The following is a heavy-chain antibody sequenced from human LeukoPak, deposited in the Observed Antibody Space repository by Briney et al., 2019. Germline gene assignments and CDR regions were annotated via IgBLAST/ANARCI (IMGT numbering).Heavy chain of an antibody. CDR3: ARGRYGWLPFDY. CDR2: IYYSGST. V-gene: IGHV4-59*01. J-gene: IGHJ4*02. D-gene: IGHD3-16*01. Sequence: SETLSLTCTVSGGSISSNYWNWVRQPPGKGLEWIGYIYYSGSTNYNPSLKSRVTISVDTSKNQFTLKLSSVTAADTAVYYCARGRYGWLPFDYWGQGTLVTVSS. CDR1: GGSISSNY.